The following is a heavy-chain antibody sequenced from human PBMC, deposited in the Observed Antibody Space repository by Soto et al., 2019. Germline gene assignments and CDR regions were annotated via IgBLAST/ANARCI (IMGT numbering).Heavy chain of an antibody. CDR2: INPNSGGT. V-gene: IGHV1-2*02. CDR1: GYTFTGCY. J-gene: IGHJ4*02. Sequence: GASVKVSCQASGYTFTGCYMHWVRQAPGQGLEWMGWINPNSGGTNYAQKFQGRVTMTRDTSISTAYMELSRLRSDDTAVYYCARSIAARTGDYWGQGTLVTVSS. D-gene: IGHD6-6*01. CDR3: ARSIAARTGDY.